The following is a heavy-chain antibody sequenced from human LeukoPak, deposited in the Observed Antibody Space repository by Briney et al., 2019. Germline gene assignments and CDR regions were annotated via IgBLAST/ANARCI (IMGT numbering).Heavy chain of an antibody. CDR1: GYTFTGYY. J-gene: IGHJ6*03. D-gene: IGHD1-26*01. Sequence: ASVKVSCKASGYTFTGYYMHWLRQAPGQGLEWMGWINPNSGGTNYAQKFQGRVTMTRDTSISTAYMELSRLRSDDTAVYYCARGRVGATREYYYYYMDVWGKGTTVTVSS. V-gene: IGHV1-2*02. CDR2: INPNSGGT. CDR3: ARGRVGATREYYYYYMDV.